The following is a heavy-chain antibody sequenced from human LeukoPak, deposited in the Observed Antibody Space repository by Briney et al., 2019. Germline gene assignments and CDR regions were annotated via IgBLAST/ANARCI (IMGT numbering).Heavy chain of an antibody. Sequence: SETLSLTCTVSGGSISSSNYYWGWIRQPPGKGLKWIGSIYYSGSTYYNPSLKSRVTISVDTSKNQFSLKLSSVTAADTAVYYCARPVPSRLGWFDPWGQGTLVTVSS. CDR1: GGSISSSNYY. J-gene: IGHJ5*02. CDR2: IYYSGST. V-gene: IGHV4-39*01. D-gene: IGHD1-1*01. CDR3: ARPVPSRLGWFDP.